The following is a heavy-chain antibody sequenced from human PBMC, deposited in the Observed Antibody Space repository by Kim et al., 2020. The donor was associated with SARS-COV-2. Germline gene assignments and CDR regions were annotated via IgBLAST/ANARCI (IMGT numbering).Heavy chain of an antibody. CDR1: GFTFSSYA. J-gene: IGHJ6*01. D-gene: IGHD3-16*02. V-gene: IGHV3-30-3*01. CDR2: ISYDGSNK. CDR3: ARYPMITFVGVIALGYY. Sequence: GRSLRLSCAASGFTFSSYAMHWVRQAPGKGLEWVAVISYDGSNKYYADSVKGRFTISRDNSKNTLFLQMNSLRAEYTAVYYSARYPMITFVGVIALGYY.